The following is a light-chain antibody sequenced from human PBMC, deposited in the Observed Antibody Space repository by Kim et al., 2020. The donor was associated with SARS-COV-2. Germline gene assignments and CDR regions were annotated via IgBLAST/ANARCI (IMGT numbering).Light chain of an antibody. V-gene: IGLV2-8*01. J-gene: IGLJ1*01. Sequence: PGPSVTISCSGTNTAFDTYTYYYWYQQHPGKAPKLIIYEIPKRPSGVPDRFSGSKSGDTASLTISGLQAEDEADYYCTSHANDNYVFGTGTKVTVL. CDR1: NTAFDTYTY. CDR3: TSHANDNYV. CDR2: EIP.